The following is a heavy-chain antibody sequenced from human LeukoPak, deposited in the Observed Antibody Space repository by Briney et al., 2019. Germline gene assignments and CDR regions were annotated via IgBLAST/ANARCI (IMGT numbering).Heavy chain of an antibody. D-gene: IGHD1-26*01. Sequence: GGSLRLSCAASGFTFSNYWMHWVRQGQGMGLVWVSEVSPDGRTTTYADSVKGRFSISRDNAKNTLYLQMNSLRVEDTGVYYCVSYTGSWYWGQGTLLTVSS. CDR3: VSYTGSWY. V-gene: IGHV3-74*03. CDR2: VSPDGRTT. J-gene: IGHJ4*02. CDR1: GFTFSNYW.